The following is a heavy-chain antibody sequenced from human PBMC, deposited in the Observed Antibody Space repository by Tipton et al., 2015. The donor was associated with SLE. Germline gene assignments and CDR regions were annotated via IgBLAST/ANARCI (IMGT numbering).Heavy chain of an antibody. CDR1: GFSLSIYD. V-gene: IGHV3-13*05. D-gene: IGHD6-13*01. Sequence: SLRLSCAASGFSLSIYDIHWVRQITGKGLEWVSSIATGDDPYYPDSVKGRFTISRENSENSVYLQMNSLRAGDTAIYYCARGSLGAAAGGGAFDLWGQGTMVTVSS. CDR3: ARGSLGAAAGGGAFDL. CDR2: IATGDDP. J-gene: IGHJ3*01.